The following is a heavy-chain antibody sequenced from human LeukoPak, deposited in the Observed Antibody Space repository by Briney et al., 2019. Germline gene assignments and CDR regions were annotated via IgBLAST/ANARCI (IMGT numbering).Heavy chain of an antibody. V-gene: IGHV3-7*01. CDR1: GFIFSTYW. J-gene: IGHJ4*02. CDR2: IKQDGSET. CDR3: ARRMVRGVITGYYFDY. D-gene: IGHD3-10*01. Sequence: GGSLRLSCAASGFIFSTYWMSWVRQAPGKGLECVANIKQDGSETHYVDSVKGRFTISRDNGRNSMYLQMNSLRAEDTAVYYCARRMVRGVITGYYFDYWGQGTLVTVSS.